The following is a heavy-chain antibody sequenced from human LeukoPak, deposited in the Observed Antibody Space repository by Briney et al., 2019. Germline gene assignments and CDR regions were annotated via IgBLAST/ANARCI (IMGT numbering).Heavy chain of an antibody. CDR1: GGSISSYY. J-gene: IGHJ4*02. V-gene: IGHV4-4*09. CDR2: IYTSGST. Sequence: SETLSLTCTVSGGSISSYYWSWIRQPPGKGLEWIGYIYTSGSTNYNPSLKSRVTISVDTSKNQFSLKLSSVTTADTAVYYCASSTSCLAIDYWGQGTLVTVSS. CDR3: ASSTSCLAIDY. D-gene: IGHD2-2*01.